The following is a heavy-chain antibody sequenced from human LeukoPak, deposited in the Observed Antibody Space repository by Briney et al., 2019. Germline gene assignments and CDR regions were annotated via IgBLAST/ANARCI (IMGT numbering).Heavy chain of an antibody. Sequence: GGSLRLSCAASGFTFSGYAMSWVPQAPGKGLEYVSLISHSGAETYYADSVKGRFTISRDNSKNRLYLQMNRLRADDTAVYYCAKVGYCSSTSCPPFESWGQGTLVTVSS. D-gene: IGHD2-2*01. J-gene: IGHJ4*02. V-gene: IGHV3-23*01. CDR1: GFTFSGYA. CDR3: AKVGYCSSTSCPPFES. CDR2: ISHSGAET.